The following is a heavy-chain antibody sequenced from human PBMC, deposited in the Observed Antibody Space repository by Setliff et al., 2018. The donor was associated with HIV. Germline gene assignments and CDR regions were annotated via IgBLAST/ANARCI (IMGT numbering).Heavy chain of an antibody. CDR2: IYYSGYT. V-gene: IGHV4-31*03. D-gene: IGHD5-12*01. J-gene: IGHJ4*02. CDR3: ARGGYNGYESPFDD. CDR1: GGSIRSGGYC. Sequence: SETLSLTCSVSGGSIRSGGYCWSWIRQLPGKGLDWIGYIYYSGYTFYNPSLESRLTMSVDTSKNEFSLKLTSVTAADTAVYYCARGGYNGYESPFDDWGLGTLVTVSS.